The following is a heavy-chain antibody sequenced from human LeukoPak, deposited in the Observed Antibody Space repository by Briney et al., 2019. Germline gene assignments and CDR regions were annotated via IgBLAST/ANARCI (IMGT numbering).Heavy chain of an antibody. CDR1: GGSFSGYY. V-gene: IGHV4-59*08. D-gene: IGHD3-10*01. CDR3: ARREGSPKTHSNWFDP. CDR2: IYYSGST. Sequence: SETLSLTCAVYGGSFSGYYWSWIRQPPGKGLEWIGYIYYSGSTNYNPSLKSRVTISVDTSKNQFSLKLSSVTAVDTAVYYCARREGSPKTHSNWFDPWGQGTLVTVSS. J-gene: IGHJ5*02.